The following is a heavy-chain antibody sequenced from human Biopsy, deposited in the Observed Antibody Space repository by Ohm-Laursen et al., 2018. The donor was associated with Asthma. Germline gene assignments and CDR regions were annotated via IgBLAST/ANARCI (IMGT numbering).Heavy chain of an antibody. Sequence: SQTLSLTCTVSGASITSSAYYWGWIRQPPGKGLEWIGSMYYGETTYYSPSLKSRVTISVDTSKNQFSLILSSVTAADTAVYYCVRGSSSWHHGPFHYYYGLDVWGQGTTATVSS. V-gene: IGHV4-39*01. CDR1: GASITSSAYY. D-gene: IGHD6-13*01. CDR2: MYYGETT. CDR3: VRGSSSWHHGPFHYYYGLDV. J-gene: IGHJ6*02.